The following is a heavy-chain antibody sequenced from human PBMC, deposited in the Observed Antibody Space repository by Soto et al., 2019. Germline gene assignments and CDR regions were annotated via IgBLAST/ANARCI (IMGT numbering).Heavy chain of an antibody. V-gene: IGHV4-34*04. Sequence: SVTLCVPWAVAAGSFSGFYWSWIRQSPGKGLEWIGEIDHSGITNHNTALQSRATMSVDTSKGHFSLKLRSVASANTAVDYCARGVSVILAVQGGAPDKNSCDSWSKGLLVT. CDR3: ARGVSVILAVQGGAPDKNSCDS. CDR2: IDHSGIT. D-gene: IGHD2-15*01. CDR1: AGSFSGFY. J-gene: IGHJ4*02.